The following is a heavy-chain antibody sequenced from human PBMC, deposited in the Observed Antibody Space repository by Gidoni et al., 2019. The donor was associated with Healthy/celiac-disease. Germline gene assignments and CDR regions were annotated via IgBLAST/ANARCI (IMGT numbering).Heavy chain of an antibody. J-gene: IGHJ6*03. V-gene: IGHV4-39*01. D-gene: IGHD3-3*01. CDR2: IHYSGST. Sequence: QLQLQESGPGLVKPSETLSLTCTVCRGSISSSRYYWGWIRQPPGKGREWIGCIHYSGSTSYNPSLKSGVTISVDTSKNQFALKLSSVTAADTAVYYCARSQEIENDDCCDYYMDVWGKGTTVTVSS. CDR3: ARSQEIENDDCCDYYMDV. CDR1: RGSISSSRYY.